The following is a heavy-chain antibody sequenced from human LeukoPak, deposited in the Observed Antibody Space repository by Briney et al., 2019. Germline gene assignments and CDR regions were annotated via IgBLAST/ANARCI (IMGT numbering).Heavy chain of an antibody. D-gene: IGHD3-10*01. CDR3: ARRSHRNRFGELGPGGFDP. J-gene: IGHJ5*02. V-gene: IGHV4-39*01. CDR2: IYYSGST. Sequence: SETLSLTCTVSGGSISSSSYYGGWIRQPPGKGLEWIGSIYYSGSTYYNPSLKSRVTISVDTSKNQFSLKLSSVTAADTAVCYCARRSHRNRFGELGPGGFDPWGQGTLVTVSS. CDR1: GGSISSSSYY.